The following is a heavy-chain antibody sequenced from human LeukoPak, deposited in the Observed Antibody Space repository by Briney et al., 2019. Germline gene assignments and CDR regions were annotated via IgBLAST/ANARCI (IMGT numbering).Heavy chain of an antibody. V-gene: IGHV5-51*01. CDR2: IYTGDSDT. Sequence: GESLKISCKGSGYIFTYYWIGWVRQMPGKGLEWMGIIYTGDSDTRYSPSFQGQVTISADKSISTAYLQWSSLKASDTAIYYCALHPAQGSGSLDFWGQGTLVTVSS. D-gene: IGHD3-10*01. J-gene: IGHJ4*02. CDR1: GYIFTYYW. CDR3: ALHPAQGSGSLDF.